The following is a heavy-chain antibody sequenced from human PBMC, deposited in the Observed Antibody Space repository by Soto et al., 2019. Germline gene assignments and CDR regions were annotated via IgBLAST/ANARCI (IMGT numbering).Heavy chain of an antibody. Sequence: SETLSLTCTVSGGSVSSGSYYWSWIRQPPGKGLEWIGYIYYSGSTNYNPSLKSRVTISVDTSKNQFSLKLSSVTAADTAVYYCARVSWIYYYGMDVWGQGTTVTVSS. J-gene: IGHJ6*02. CDR3: ARVSWIYYYGMDV. CDR2: IYYSGST. V-gene: IGHV4-61*01. CDR1: GGSVSSGSYY. D-gene: IGHD5-12*01.